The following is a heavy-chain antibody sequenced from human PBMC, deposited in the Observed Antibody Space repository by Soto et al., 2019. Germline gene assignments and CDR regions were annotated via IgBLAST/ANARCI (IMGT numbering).Heavy chain of an antibody. J-gene: IGHJ4*02. V-gene: IGHV1-69*02. CDR3: AASYGSGYLAFDY. CDR2: INPIVSMS. D-gene: IGHD3-10*01. CDR1: GDTFSFYT. Sequence: QVQLVQSGTEVKKPGSSVKVSCKASGDTFSFYTINWVRQAPGLGLEWVGRINPIVSMSNYAQKFQGRVSMTADKSTSTAYIELRSLRSDDTAMYFCAASYGSGYLAFDYWGQGALVLVSS.